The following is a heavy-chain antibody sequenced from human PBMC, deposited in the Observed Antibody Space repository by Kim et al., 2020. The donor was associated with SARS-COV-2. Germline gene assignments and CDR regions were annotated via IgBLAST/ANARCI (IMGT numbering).Heavy chain of an antibody. CDR1: GGTFCSYA. CDR2: IIPIFGTA. Sequence: SVKVSCKASGGTFCSYAISWVRQAPGQGLEWMGGIIPIFGTANYAQKFQGRVTITADESTSTAYMELSSLRSEDTAVYYCAVVPAAHVSYSWFDPWGQGTLVTVSS. V-gene: IGHV1-69*13. D-gene: IGHD2-2*01. J-gene: IGHJ5*02. CDR3: AVVPAAHVSYSWFDP.